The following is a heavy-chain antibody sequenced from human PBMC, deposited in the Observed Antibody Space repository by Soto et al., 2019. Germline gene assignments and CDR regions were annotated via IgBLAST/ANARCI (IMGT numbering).Heavy chain of an antibody. Sequence: EVQLVESGGGLVQPGGSLRLSCSASGFTFSSYAMHWVRQAPGKGLEYVSTISSNGGSTYYADSVKGRFTISRDNSKNTLYLQMSSLRAEDTAVYYCVKGSYYYDSRGYYVSYFDYWGQGTLVTVSS. CDR3: VKGSYYYDSRGYYVSYFDY. J-gene: IGHJ4*02. V-gene: IGHV3-64D*06. CDR1: GFTFSSYA. CDR2: ISSNGGST. D-gene: IGHD3-22*01.